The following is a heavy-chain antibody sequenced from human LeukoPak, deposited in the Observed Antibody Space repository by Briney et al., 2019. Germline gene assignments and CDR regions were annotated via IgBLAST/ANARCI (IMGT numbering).Heavy chain of an antibody. CDR2: IYYSGST. D-gene: IGHD1-26*01. J-gene: IGHJ3*02. CDR1: GGSISSYY. Sequence: LETLSLTCTVSGGSISSYYWSWIRQPPGKGLEWIGYIYYSGSTNYNPSLKSRVTISVDTSKNQFSLKLSSVTAADTAVYYCATSGSSRGDAFDIWGQGTMVTVSS. V-gene: IGHV4-59*08. CDR3: ATSGSSRGDAFDI.